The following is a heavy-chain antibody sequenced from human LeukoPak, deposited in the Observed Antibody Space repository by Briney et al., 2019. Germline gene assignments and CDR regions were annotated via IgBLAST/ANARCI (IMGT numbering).Heavy chain of an antibody. CDR2: IYYSGST. CDR3: ARVGRSGEDY. CDR1: GGSISSYY. J-gene: IGHJ4*02. D-gene: IGHD6-19*01. Sequence: SETLSLTCTVSGGSISSYYWSWIRQPPGKGLEWIGYIYYSGSTNYNPSLKSRVTISVDTSKNQFSLKLSSVTAADTAVYYCARVGRSGEDYGAQETLVTFSS. V-gene: IGHV4-59*01.